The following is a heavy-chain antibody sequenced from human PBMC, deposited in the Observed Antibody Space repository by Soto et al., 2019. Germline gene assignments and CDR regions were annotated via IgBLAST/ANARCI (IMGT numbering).Heavy chain of an antibody. CDR2: IKSKTDGGTT. CDR1: GFTFSNAW. CDR3: TTVLFGIRRHYGMDV. D-gene: IGHD3-10*01. Sequence: GGSLRLSCAASGFTFSNAWMSWVRQAPGKGLEWVGRIKSKTDGGTTDYAAPVKGRFTISRDDSKNTLYLQMNSLKTEDTAVYYCTTVLFGIRRHYGMDVWGQGTTVTVSS. V-gene: IGHV3-15*01. J-gene: IGHJ6*02.